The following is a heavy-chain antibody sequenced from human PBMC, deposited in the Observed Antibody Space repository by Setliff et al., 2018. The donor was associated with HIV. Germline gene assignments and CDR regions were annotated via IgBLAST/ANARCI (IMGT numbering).Heavy chain of an antibody. CDR2: IYHTGIT. CDR1: GGSVTSYY. CDR3: ARGSWKDGAQGCFFDH. Sequence: PSETLSLTCTVSGGSVTSYYWSWIRQSPEKGLEWIGYIYHTGITNYNPSLKSRLSTSIDTSKNQFSLSLRSVTAADTAVYYCARGSWKDGAQGCFFDHWGQGTLVTVSS. V-gene: IGHV4-59*02. J-gene: IGHJ4*02. D-gene: IGHD1-1*01.